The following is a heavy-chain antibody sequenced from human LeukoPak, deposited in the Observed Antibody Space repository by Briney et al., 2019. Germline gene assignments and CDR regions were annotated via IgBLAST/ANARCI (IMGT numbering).Heavy chain of an antibody. CDR3: AKDLVRWDGYWDIDS. J-gene: IGHJ5*01. V-gene: IGHV3-23*01. CDR2: ISGSGGST. Sequence: GGSLRLSCAASGFTFSSYAMSWVRQAPGKGLEWVSAISGSGGSTYYADSVKGRFTISRDNSKNTLYLQMNSLRAEDTAVYYCAKDLVRWDGYWDIDSWGQGTLVTVSS. D-gene: IGHD2-15*01. CDR1: GFTFSSYA.